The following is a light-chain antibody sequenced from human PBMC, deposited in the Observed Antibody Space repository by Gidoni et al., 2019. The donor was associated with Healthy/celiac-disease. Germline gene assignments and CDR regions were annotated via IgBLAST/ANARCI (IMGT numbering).Light chain of an antibody. CDR1: QSISSY. J-gene: IGKJ2*02. V-gene: IGKV1-39*01. CDR2: AAS. CDR3: QQSYSTPCT. Sequence: HMTHSPSSLSASVGDRVTITCRASQSISSYLNWYQQKPGKAPKLRIYAASSLQSGVPSRFSGSGSGTDFTLTISSLQPEDFATYYCQQSYSTPCTFGQGTKLEIK.